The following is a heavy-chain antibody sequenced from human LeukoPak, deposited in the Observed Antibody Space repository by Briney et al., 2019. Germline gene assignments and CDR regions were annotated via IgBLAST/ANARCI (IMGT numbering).Heavy chain of an antibody. D-gene: IGHD5-24*01. CDR3: ARDRANRDGYNYLDY. CDR1: GFTFSSYS. Sequence: KPGGSLRLSCAASGFTFSSYSMNWVRQAPGKGLEWVSSISSSSSYIYYADSVKGRFTISRDNAKNSLYLQMNSLRAEDTAVYYCARDRANRDGYNYLDYWGQGTLVTVSS. CDR2: ISSSSSYI. J-gene: IGHJ4*02. V-gene: IGHV3-21*01.